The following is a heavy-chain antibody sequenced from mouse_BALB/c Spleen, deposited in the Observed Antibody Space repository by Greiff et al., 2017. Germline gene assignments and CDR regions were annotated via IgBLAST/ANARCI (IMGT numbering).Heavy chain of an antibody. CDR3: ASGGAATYYWYFDV. D-gene: IGHD1-2*01. CDR1: GYTFTSYW. CDR2: INPSNGRT. V-gene: IGHV1S81*02. Sequence: QVQLKQPGAELVKPGASVKLSCKASGYTFTSYWMHWVKQRPGQGLEWIGEINPSNGRTNYNEKFKSKATLTVDKSSSTAYMQLSSLTSEDSAVYYCASGGAATYYWYFDVWGAGTTVTVSS. J-gene: IGHJ1*01.